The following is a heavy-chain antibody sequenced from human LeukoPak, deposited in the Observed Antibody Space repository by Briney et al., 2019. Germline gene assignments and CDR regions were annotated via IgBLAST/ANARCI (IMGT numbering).Heavy chain of an antibody. CDR3: AKRGHFYDSSTDLYYYYGLDV. Sequence: GGSLRLSCAASGLTFSSYAMSWVRQAPGKGLEWVSAISGGGGSTYYADSVKGRFTISRDNSKNTLYLQMNSLGAEDTAVYYCAKRGHFYDSSTDLYYYYGLDVWGQGTTVTVSS. J-gene: IGHJ6*02. CDR1: GLTFSSYA. CDR2: ISGGGGST. V-gene: IGHV3-23*01. D-gene: IGHD3-22*01.